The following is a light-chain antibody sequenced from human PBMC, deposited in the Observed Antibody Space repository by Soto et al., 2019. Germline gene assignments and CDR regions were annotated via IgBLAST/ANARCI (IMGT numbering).Light chain of an antibody. CDR2: AAS. CDR3: QQYDNLPLT. CDR1: QTISTY. J-gene: IGKJ4*01. Sequence: DIQMTQSPSSLSASVGDRVAITCRASQTISTYLNWYQQKPGKAPNLLIYAASTLQGGVPSRFSGSGSGTDFTLTISSLQPEDIATYYCQQYDNLPLTFGGGTKVDIK. V-gene: IGKV1-39*01.